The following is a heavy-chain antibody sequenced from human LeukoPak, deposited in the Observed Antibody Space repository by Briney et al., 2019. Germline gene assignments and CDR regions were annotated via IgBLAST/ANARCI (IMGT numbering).Heavy chain of an antibody. V-gene: IGHV3-30*02. CDR1: GFTFSNYD. CDR2: IQYDGSNK. CDR3: AKITALSPGAFDY. D-gene: IGHD2-21*02. Sequence: GGSLRLSCATSGFTFSNYDMYWARQAPGKGLEWVAFIQYDGSNKYYTDSVKGRFTISRDSSRNTVHLQMNSLRPEDSAVYYCAKITALSPGAFDYWGQGTLVTVSS. J-gene: IGHJ4*02.